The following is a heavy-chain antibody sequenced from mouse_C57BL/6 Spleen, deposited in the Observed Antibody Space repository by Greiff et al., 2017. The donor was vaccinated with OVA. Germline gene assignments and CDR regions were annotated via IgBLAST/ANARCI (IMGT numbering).Heavy chain of an antibody. D-gene: IGHD1-1*01. Sequence: EVKLMESGGGLVKPGGSLKLSCAASGFTFSSYAMSWVRQTPEKRLEWVATISDGGSYTYYPDNVKGRFTISRDNAKNNLYLQMSHLKSEDTAMYYCAREGDYGEAMDYWGQGTSGTVSS. CDR2: ISDGGSYT. V-gene: IGHV5-4*01. J-gene: IGHJ4*01. CDR1: GFTFSSYA. CDR3: AREGDYGEAMDY.